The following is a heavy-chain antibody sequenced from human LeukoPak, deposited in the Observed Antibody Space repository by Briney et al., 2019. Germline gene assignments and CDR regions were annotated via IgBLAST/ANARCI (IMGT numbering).Heavy chain of an antibody. J-gene: IGHJ4*02. CDR3: ARDSQLSLGLSIAAASDY. V-gene: IGHV3-21*01. Sequence: PGGSLRLSCAASGFTFSSYSMNWVRQAPGKGLEWVSSISSSSSYIYYADSVKGRFTISRDNAKNSLYLQMNSLRAEDTAVYCCARDSQLSLGLSIAAASDYWGQGTLVTVSS. D-gene: IGHD6-13*01. CDR1: GFTFSSYS. CDR2: ISSSSSYI.